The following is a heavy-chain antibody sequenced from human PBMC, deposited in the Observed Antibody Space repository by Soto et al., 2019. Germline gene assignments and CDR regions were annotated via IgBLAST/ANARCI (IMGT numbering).Heavy chain of an antibody. J-gene: IGHJ5*02. V-gene: IGHV4-4*07. CDR1: GGSLSDHF. CDR2: IYPSGTT. Sequence: QVQLQESGPGLVKPSDTLSLTCSVSGGSLSDHFWTWVRQPAGGGMGWVGRIYPSGTTTYNSSLKGRVTLSIDKSRNEVSLRLTSVTAADTAVYYCAREVGRPGHFEPWGQGILLTVSS. D-gene: IGHD6-6*01. CDR3: AREVGRPGHFEP.